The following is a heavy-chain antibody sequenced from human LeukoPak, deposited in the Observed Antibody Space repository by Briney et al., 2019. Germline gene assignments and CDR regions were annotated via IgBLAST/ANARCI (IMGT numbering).Heavy chain of an antibody. CDR3: ARGPGSGTYWAFDY. V-gene: IGHV4-59*01. D-gene: IGHD1-26*01. CDR2: FYYSGRT. CDR1: GGSISSYY. J-gene: IGHJ4*02. Sequence: PSETLSLTCTVSGGSISSYYWSWIRQPPGKGLEWIGYFYYSGRTNYNPSLKSRVTISVDTSKNQFSLKLSSVTAADTAVYYCARGPGSGTYWAFDYWGQGTLVTVSS.